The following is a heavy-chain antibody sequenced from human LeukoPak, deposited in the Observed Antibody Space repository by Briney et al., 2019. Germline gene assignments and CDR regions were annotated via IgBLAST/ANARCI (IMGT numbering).Heavy chain of an antibody. J-gene: IGHJ4*02. V-gene: IGHV3-21*01. Sequence: GGSLRLSCAASRFTFTNYSMNWVRQAPGKGLEWVSSISSLSNYIYYADSVKGRFTISRDNAKNSLYLQMNSLRAEDTALYYCARGGENSGFDYWGQGTLVIVSS. D-gene: IGHD6-19*01. CDR1: RFTFTNYS. CDR3: ARGGENSGFDY. CDR2: ISSLSNYI.